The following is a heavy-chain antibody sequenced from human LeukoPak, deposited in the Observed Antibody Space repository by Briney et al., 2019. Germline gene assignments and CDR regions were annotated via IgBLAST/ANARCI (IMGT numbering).Heavy chain of an antibody. CDR1: GGSFSGYY. CDR3: AREQGTVTTYFDY. Sequence: KPSETLSLTCAVYGGSFSGYYWSWIRQPPGKGLEWIGEINHSGSTNYNPSLKSRVTISVDTSKNQFSLKLSSVTAADTAVYYCAREQGTVTTYFDYWGQGTLVTVSS. CDR2: INHSGST. V-gene: IGHV4-34*01. D-gene: IGHD4-17*01. J-gene: IGHJ4*02.